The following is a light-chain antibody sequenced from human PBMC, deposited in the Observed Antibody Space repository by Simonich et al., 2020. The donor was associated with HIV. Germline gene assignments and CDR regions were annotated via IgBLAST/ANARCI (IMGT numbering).Light chain of an antibody. J-gene: IGKJ1*01. Sequence: VMTQSPGFLSVTPGEKVTITCPASEGIGNYLYWYQQKPDQAPNLLIKYASQSISGVPSRFSGSGSGADLTFTISSLQAEDVAVYYCHQYYSLTWTFGQGTKVEIK. CDR3: HQYYSLTWT. CDR1: EGIGNY. V-gene: IGKV6D-21*02. CDR2: YAS.